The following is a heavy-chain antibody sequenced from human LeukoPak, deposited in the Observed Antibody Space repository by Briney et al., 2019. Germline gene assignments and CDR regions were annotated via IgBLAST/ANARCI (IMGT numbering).Heavy chain of an antibody. D-gene: IGHD5/OR15-5a*01. V-gene: IGHV1-8*01. CDR1: GYTFTSND. Sequence: ASVKVSCKASGYTFTSNDINWVRQATGQGLEWMGWMNANSGNTGYAQKFQGRVSMTRDTSISTAYMELSSLRSEDTAVYYCARDGLRLRQGSMDVWGKGTTVTVSS. J-gene: IGHJ6*03. CDR2: MNANSGNT. CDR3: ARDGLRLRQGSMDV.